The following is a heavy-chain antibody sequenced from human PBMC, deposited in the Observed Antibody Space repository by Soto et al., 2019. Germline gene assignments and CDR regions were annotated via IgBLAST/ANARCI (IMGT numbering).Heavy chain of an antibody. D-gene: IGHD6-6*01. J-gene: IGHJ5*02. CDR1: GFTFSSYG. CDR3: AKDEVIAARAGNWFDP. Sequence: QVQLVESGGGVVQPGRSLRLSCAASGFTFSSYGMHWVRQAPGRGLEWVAVISYDGSNKYYADSVKGRFTISRDNSKNTLYLQMNSLRAEDTAVYYCAKDEVIAARAGNWFDPWGQGTLVTVSS. V-gene: IGHV3-30*18. CDR2: ISYDGSNK.